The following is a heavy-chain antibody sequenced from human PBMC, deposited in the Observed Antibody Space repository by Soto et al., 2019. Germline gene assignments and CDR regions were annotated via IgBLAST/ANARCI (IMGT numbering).Heavy chain of an antibody. Sequence: QITLKESGPTLVKPTQTLTLTCIFSGFSLSTSGVGVGWIRQPPGKALEWLALIYWDDDKRYSPSLKSRLTITKNTTKNQVVLIMTDMHPVDTATYSCVHRERVGPLISNWGQGTLVTVSS. CDR3: VHRERVGPLISN. CDR2: IYWDDDK. D-gene: IGHD2-8*01. V-gene: IGHV2-5*02. J-gene: IGHJ4*02. CDR1: GFSLSTSGVG.